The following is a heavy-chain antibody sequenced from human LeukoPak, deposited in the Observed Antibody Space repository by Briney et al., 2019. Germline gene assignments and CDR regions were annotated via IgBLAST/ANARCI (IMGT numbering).Heavy chain of an antibody. CDR3: AKGRRDGYNSGPRGDI. CDR2: IYSGGST. V-gene: IGHV3-53*01. D-gene: IGHD5-24*01. J-gene: IGHJ3*02. CDR1: GFTVSSNY. Sequence: GGSLRLSCAASGFTVSSNYMSWVRQAPGKGLEWVSVIYSGGSTYYADSVKGRFTISRDNSKNTLYLQMNSLRAEDTAVYYCAKGRRDGYNSGPRGDIWGQGTMVTVSS.